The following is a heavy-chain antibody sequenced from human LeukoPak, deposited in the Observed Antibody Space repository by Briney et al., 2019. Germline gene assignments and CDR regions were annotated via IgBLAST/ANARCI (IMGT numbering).Heavy chain of an antibody. CDR3: ASLRLLSGSYWEWFDP. Sequence: ASVKVSCKASGYTFTSYGISWVRQAPGQGLEWMGWISAYNGNTNYAQKLQGRVTMTTDTSTITAYMELRSLRYDDTAVYYCASLRLLSGSYWEWFDPWGQGTLVTVSS. CDR1: GYTFTSYG. D-gene: IGHD1-26*01. V-gene: IGHV1-18*01. CDR2: ISAYNGNT. J-gene: IGHJ5*02.